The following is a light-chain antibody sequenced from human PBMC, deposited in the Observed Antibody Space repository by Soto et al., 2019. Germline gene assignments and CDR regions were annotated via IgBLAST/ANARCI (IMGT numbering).Light chain of an antibody. Sequence: EIVMTQSPSALSVSAGEGVTLSCRANQGISNTLAWYRHKPGQTPRLLIYATSTMAIGVPARFSGSRSGPEFTLTISSLQSEDFAIYYCQPYKNWPFTFGRGTKLESK. CDR2: ATS. V-gene: IGKV3-15*01. J-gene: IGKJ2*01. CDR1: QGISNT. CDR3: QPYKNWPFT.